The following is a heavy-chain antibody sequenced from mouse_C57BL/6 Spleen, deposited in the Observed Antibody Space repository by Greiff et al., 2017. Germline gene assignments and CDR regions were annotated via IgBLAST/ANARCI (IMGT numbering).Heavy chain of an antibody. CDR3: ATSTTVVAKDY. CDR2: ISSGSSTI. J-gene: IGHJ2*01. V-gene: IGHV5-17*01. CDR1: GFTFSDYG. Sequence: EVKLMESGGGLVKPGGSLKLSCAASGFTFSDYGMHWVRQAPEKGLEWVAYISSGSSTIYYADTVKGRFTISRDNAKNTLFLQMTSLRSEDTAMYYCATSTTVVAKDYWGQGTTLTVSS. D-gene: IGHD1-1*01.